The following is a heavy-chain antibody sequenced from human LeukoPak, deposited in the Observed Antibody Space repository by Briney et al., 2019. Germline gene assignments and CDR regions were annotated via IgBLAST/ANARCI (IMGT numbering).Heavy chain of an antibody. Sequence: GGSLRLSCAASGFTVSSNYMSWVRQAPGKGLEWVSVIYSGGSTYYADSVKGRFTISRDNAKNSLYLQMNSLRAEDTAVYYCARVSGYCSSTSCYLYYYYGMDVWGQGTTVTVSS. CDR2: IYSGGST. D-gene: IGHD2-2*01. CDR3: ARVSGYCSSTSCYLYYYYGMDV. J-gene: IGHJ6*02. V-gene: IGHV3-53*01. CDR1: GFTVSSNY.